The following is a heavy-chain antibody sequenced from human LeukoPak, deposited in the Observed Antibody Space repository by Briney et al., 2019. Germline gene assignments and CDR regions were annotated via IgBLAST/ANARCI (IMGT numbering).Heavy chain of an antibody. V-gene: IGHV3-53*01. D-gene: IGHD1-26*01. CDR2: LYSGGST. Sequence: GGSLRLSCAASGFIVSSNYMSWVRQAPGKGLEWVSILYSGGSTYYADSVKGRFTISRDNSKNTLYLQMNSLRAEDTAVYYCARDGTYLDYWGQGTLVTVSS. J-gene: IGHJ4*02. CDR1: GFIVSSNY. CDR3: ARDGTYLDY.